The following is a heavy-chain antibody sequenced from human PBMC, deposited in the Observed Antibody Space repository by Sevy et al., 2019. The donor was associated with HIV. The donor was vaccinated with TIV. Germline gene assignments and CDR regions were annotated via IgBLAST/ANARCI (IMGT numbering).Heavy chain of an antibody. CDR1: GFTVSSNY. J-gene: IGHJ4*02. D-gene: IGHD6-19*01. V-gene: IGHV3-53*01. Sequence: GGSLRLSCAASGFTVSSNYMSWVRQAPGKGLEWVSVIYSGVSTYYADSVKGRFTISRDNSKNTLYLQMNSLRAEDTAVYYCARALDVSVAGIDYWGQGTLVTVSS. CDR2: IYSGVST. CDR3: ARALDVSVAGIDY.